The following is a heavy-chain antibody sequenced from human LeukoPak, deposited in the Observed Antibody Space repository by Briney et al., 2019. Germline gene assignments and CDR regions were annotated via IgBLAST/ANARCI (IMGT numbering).Heavy chain of an antibody. CDR1: GGSISSYY. V-gene: IGHV4-59*01. CDR2: IYYSGST. Sequence: SETLSLTCTVSGGSISSYYWSWIRQPPGKGLEWIGYIYYSGSTNYNPSLKSRVTLSVDTSKNQFSLKLSSVTAADTAVYYCARGAPGVVVAATNWFDPWGQGTLVTVSS. CDR3: ARGAPGVVVAATNWFDP. D-gene: IGHD2-15*01. J-gene: IGHJ5*02.